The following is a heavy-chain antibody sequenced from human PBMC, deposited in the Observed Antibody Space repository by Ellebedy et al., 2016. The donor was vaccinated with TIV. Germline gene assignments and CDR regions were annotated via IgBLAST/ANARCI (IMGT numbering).Heavy chain of an antibody. V-gene: IGHV1-8*01. CDR2: MNPNSGNT. D-gene: IGHD6-13*01. J-gene: IGHJ4*02. CDR3: ARGPIAARRLLDY. Sequence: ASVKVSXXASGYTFTSYDINWVRQATGQGLEWMGWMNPNSGNTGYAQKFQGRVTMTRNTSISTAYMELSSLRSEDTAVYYCARGPIAARRLLDYWGQGTLVTVSS. CDR1: GYTFTSYD.